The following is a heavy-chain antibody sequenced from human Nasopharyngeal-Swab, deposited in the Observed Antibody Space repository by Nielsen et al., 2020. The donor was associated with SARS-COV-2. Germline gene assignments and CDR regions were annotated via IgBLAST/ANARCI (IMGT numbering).Heavy chain of an antibody. V-gene: IGHV4-59*12. Sequence: SETLSLTCAVSGASISSVYWGWIRQPPGKGLEWIGCVSYSGRTDYNPSLKSRVTISIDTSKKHFSLVLSSLTAADTTLYYCTRGSLRTAPDCWGQGTLVTVSS. CDR3: TRGSLRTAPDC. CDR2: VSYSGRT. J-gene: IGHJ4*02. CDR1: GASISSVY. D-gene: IGHD4-17*01.